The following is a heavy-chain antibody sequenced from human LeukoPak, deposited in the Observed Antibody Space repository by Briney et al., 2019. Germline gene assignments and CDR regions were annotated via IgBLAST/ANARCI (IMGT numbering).Heavy chain of an antibody. Sequence: SETLSLTCAVSGYSISSGYYWGWIRQPPGKGLEWIGSIYHSGSTYYNPSLKSRVTISVDTSKNQFSLKLSSVTAADTAVYYCARDLVQGYDILTGPYDYWGQGTLVTVS. CDR1: GYSISSGYY. CDR2: IYHSGST. CDR3: ARDLVQGYDILTGPYDY. D-gene: IGHD3-9*01. J-gene: IGHJ4*02. V-gene: IGHV4-38-2*02.